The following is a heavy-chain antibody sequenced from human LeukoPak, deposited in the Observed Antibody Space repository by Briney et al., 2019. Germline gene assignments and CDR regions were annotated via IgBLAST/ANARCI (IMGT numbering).Heavy chain of an antibody. D-gene: IGHD3-10*01. CDR3: ARHHYYGSGSYYASHWFDP. J-gene: IGHJ5*02. V-gene: IGHV3-7*01. CDR2: IKQDGSEK. Sequence: SGGSLRLSCAASGFTFSSYWMRWVRQAPGKGLEWVANIKQDGSEKYYVDSVKGRFTISRDNAKNSLYLQMNSLRAEDTAVYYCARHHYYGSGSYYASHWFDPWGQGTLVTVSS. CDR1: GFTFSSYW.